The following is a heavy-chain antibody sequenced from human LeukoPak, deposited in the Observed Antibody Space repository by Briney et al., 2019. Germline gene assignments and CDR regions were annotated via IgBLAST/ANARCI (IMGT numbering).Heavy chain of an antibody. J-gene: IGHJ3*01. V-gene: IGHV3-23*01. CDR1: GFTFSSYG. D-gene: IGHD3-10*01. Sequence: PGGSLRLSCAASGFTFSSYGMNWVRQAPGKGLEWVSAVSGSGDSTYYADSVKGRFTISRDNSENTLYLQMNSLRAEDTAVYYCASARNPHYYGSGSYYRNPFDLWGQGTMVTVSS. CDR3: ASARNPHYYGSGSYYRNPFDL. CDR2: VSGSGDST.